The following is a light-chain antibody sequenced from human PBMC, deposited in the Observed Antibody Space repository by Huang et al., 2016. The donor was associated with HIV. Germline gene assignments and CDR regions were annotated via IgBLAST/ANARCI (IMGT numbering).Light chain of an antibody. V-gene: IGKV1-NL1*01. J-gene: IGKJ2*01. CDR3: QQYHTTPHT. Sequence: DIEMTQSPSSLSASLGDRVTITCRAGQDIGNSLAWYQQTPGKAPKRLVFTASRLQCGFPSRCTGSGSGTDFTLTISSLQAEDSAIYYCQQYHTTPHTFGQGTTLEIK. CDR2: TAS. CDR1: QDIGNS.